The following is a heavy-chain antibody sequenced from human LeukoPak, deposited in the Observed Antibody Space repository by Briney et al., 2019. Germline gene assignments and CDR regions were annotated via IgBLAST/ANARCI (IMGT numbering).Heavy chain of an antibody. D-gene: IGHD3-10*01. V-gene: IGHV4-34*01. J-gene: IGHJ4*02. CDR1: GGSFSDYN. Sequence: SETLSLTCAVYGGSFSDYNWTWIRQSPGKGLEWIGEIGHNGTTNYNPSLKGRVTISLDTSKNQFSVKLISVTAADTAVYYCATLDVRGKTDYWGQGTLVTVSS. CDR3: ATLDVRGKTDY. CDR2: IGHNGTT.